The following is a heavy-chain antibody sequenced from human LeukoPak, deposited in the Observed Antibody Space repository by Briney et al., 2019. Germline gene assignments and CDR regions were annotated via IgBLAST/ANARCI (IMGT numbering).Heavy chain of an antibody. CDR1: GGTFSSYA. Sequence: PAASVKVSCKASGGTFSSYAISWVRQAPGQGLEWMGGIIPIFGTANYAQKFQGRVTITTDESTSTAYMELSSLRSEDTAVYYCARGVYDSSGYYPFDPWGQGTLVTVSS. CDR3: ARGVYDSSGYYPFDP. J-gene: IGHJ5*02. V-gene: IGHV1-69*05. D-gene: IGHD3-22*01. CDR2: IIPIFGTA.